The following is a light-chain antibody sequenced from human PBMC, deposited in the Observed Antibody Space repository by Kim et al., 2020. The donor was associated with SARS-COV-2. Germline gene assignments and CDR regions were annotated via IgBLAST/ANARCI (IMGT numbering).Light chain of an antibody. Sequence: ATINCKSSQGVLYRSNSKSYLAWYQQKPGQPPKLLIYGASTRESGVPDRFSGSGSGRDFTLTISSLQAEDVAVYYCQQYYSTPITFGQGTRLEIK. J-gene: IGKJ5*01. CDR3: QQYYSTPIT. CDR1: QGVLYRSNSKSY. CDR2: GAS. V-gene: IGKV4-1*01.